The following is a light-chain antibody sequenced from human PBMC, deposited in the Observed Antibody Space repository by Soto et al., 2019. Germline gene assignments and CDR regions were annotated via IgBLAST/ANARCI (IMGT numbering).Light chain of an antibody. V-gene: IGKV2D-29*02. CDR3: MQSTQLPPT. CDR2: EVC. CDR1: QSLLHITGETF. J-gene: IGKJ5*01. Sequence: DVVMTQTPLSLSVAPGQPASISCKSSQSLLHITGETFLFWYLQKPGQSPQLLIYEVCTRVSGVQDRFSGSGSGTDFTLEISRVETDDVGIYYCMQSTQLPPTFGQGTRLGIE.